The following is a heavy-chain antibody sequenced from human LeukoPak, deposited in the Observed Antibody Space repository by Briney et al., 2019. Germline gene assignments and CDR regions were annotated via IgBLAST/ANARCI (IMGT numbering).Heavy chain of an antibody. Sequence: SETLSLTCTVSGGSISSYYWSWIRQPPGKGLKWIGYIYYSGSTSYSPSLRSRVTISVDTSKNQFSLKLSSVTAADTAVYYCARETSQKGAHYMDVWGKGTRSPSL. CDR3: ARETSQKGAHYMDV. D-gene: IGHD3-16*01. J-gene: IGHJ6*03. V-gene: IGHV4-59*01. CDR1: GGSISSYY. CDR2: IYYSGST.